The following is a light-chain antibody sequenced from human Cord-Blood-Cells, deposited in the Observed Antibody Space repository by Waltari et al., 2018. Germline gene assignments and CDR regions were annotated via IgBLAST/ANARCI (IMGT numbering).Light chain of an antibody. CDR2: DVS. V-gene: IGLV2-14*01. Sequence: QSALTQPASVSGSPGQSLTISCTGTSSDVGGYNYVSWYQQHPGKAPKLMIYDVSNRASGVSNRFSGSKSGSTASLTISGLQAEDGADYDCSSYTSSSTLAVFGGGTKLTVL. CDR1: SSDVGGYNY. J-gene: IGLJ2*01. CDR3: SSYTSSSTLAV.